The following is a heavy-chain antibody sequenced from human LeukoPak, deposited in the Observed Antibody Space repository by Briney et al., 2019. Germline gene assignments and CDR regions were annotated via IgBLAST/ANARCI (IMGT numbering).Heavy chain of an antibody. CDR3: ASSHDYGVFDY. CDR2: INHRGST. D-gene: IGHD4-17*01. V-gene: IGHV4-34*09. Sequence: SETLSLTCDVYGGSFSGYYWTWIRQPPGKGLEWIGEINHRGSTNYNPSLKSRVTISVDTSKNQFSLKLSSVTAADTAVYYCASSHDYGVFDYWGQGTLVTVSS. J-gene: IGHJ4*02. CDR1: GGSFSGYY.